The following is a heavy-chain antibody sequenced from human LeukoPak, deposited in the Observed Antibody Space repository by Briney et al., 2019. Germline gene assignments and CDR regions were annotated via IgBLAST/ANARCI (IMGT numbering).Heavy chain of an antibody. CDR1: GFTFCDYA. J-gene: IGHJ4*02. CDR2: IRSKAYGGTT. D-gene: IGHD3-22*01. Sequence: GGSLRLSCTASGFTFCDYAMSWVRQAPGKGLEWVGFIRSKAYGGTTEYAASVKGRFTISRDDSKSIAYLQMNSLKTEDTAVYYCTRAPYDSSGYDYWGQGTLVTVSS. V-gene: IGHV3-49*04. CDR3: TRAPYDSSGYDY.